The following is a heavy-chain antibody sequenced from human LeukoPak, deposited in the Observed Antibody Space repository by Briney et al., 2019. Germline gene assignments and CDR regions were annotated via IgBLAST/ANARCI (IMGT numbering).Heavy chain of an antibody. D-gene: IGHD3-22*01. CDR3: ASLNYYDSSGYLRGFDP. V-gene: IGHV1-69*05. CDR1: GGTFSSYA. CDR2: IIPIFGTA. J-gene: IGHJ5*02. Sequence: SVKVSCKXSGGTFSSYAISWVRQAPGQGLEWMGGIIPIFGTANYAQKFQGRVTITTDESTSTAYMELSSLRSEDTAVYYCASLNYYDSSGYLRGFDPWGQGTLVTVSS.